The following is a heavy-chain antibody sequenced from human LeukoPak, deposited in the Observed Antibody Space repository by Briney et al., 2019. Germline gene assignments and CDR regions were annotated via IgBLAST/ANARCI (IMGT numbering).Heavy chain of an antibody. CDR3: ARDPAAIDV. CDR1: GFTFSRYW. V-gene: IGHV3-7*01. Sequence: GGSLRLSCAASGFTFSRYWMSWVRQAPGKGLEWVANIKEDGSEQAYVDSVKGRFTISRGNAKNSLYLQMKSLRAEDTAVYYCARDPAAIDVWGQGTLVTVSS. D-gene: IGHD2-15*01. J-gene: IGHJ4*02. CDR2: IKEDGSEQ.